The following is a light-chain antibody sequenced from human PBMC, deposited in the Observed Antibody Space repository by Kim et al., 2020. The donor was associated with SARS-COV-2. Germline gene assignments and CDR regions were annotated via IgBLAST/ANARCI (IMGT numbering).Light chain of an antibody. Sequence: QLVLTQSPSASASLGASVKLTCTLSSGHSTYDIAWHQHRPERGPRYLMRLNSGGSHIKGDGIPDRFSGSSSGAERYLTISSLQSEDEAEYYCQTWGTGFQVFGGGTQLTVL. CDR1: SGHSTYD. CDR2: LNSGGSH. V-gene: IGLV4-69*01. CDR3: QTWGTGFQV. J-gene: IGLJ3*02.